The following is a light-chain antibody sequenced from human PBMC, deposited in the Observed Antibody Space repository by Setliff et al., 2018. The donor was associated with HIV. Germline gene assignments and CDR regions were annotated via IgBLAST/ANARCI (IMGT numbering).Light chain of an antibody. CDR2: QAT. CDR1: SSDIGRYNL. Sequence: SVLTQPASVSGSPGQSITISCTGTSSDIGRYNLVSWYQQYPGKAPKLMIYQATKRPSGVSNRFSGPKSGNTASLTISGLQAEDEADYYCCSNTGSNTYVFGSGTKVTVL. V-gene: IGLV2-23*01. J-gene: IGLJ1*01. CDR3: CSNTGSNTYV.